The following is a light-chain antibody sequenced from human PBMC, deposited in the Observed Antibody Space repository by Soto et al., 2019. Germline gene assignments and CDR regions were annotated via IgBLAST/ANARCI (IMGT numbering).Light chain of an antibody. V-gene: IGKV3-11*01. CDR1: QSVSSN. CDR2: DAS. J-gene: IGKJ4*01. Sequence: EIVMTQSPATLSVSPEERATLSCRASQSVSSNLAWYQQKPGQAPRLLIYDASNRATGIPARFSGSGSGTDFTLTISCLEPEDFAVYYCQQRSNWRVTFGGGTKVDI. CDR3: QQRSNWRVT.